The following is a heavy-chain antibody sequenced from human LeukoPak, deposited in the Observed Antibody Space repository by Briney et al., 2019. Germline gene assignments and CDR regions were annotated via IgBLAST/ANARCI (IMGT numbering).Heavy chain of an antibody. Sequence: AASVKVSCKASGGTFSSYAISWVRQAPGQGPEWMGWINPNSGGTTYEQKFQGRVTMTSDTSTSTAYMELYSLRSDDTAVYYCARPPGRDGYNRYDYWGQGTLVTVSS. CDR2: INPNSGGT. CDR1: GGTFSSYA. D-gene: IGHD5-24*01. V-gene: IGHV1-2*02. J-gene: IGHJ4*02. CDR3: ARPPGRDGYNRYDY.